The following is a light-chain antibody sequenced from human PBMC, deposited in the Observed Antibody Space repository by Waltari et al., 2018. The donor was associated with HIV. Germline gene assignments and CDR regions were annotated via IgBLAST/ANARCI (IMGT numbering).Light chain of an antibody. CDR1: QSLLYSSNNKTS. CDR2: WAS. Sequence: DVVVSQSPDSLTLAVGERATLNCKSSQSLLYSSNNKTSLAGYQQKPGQPPKLLLYWASTRGSGVPDRFTGGGSGTDFTLTINSLQAEDVAVYYCQQYYLVPYTFGPGTKLEIK. CDR3: QQYYLVPYT. J-gene: IGKJ2*01. V-gene: IGKV4-1*01.